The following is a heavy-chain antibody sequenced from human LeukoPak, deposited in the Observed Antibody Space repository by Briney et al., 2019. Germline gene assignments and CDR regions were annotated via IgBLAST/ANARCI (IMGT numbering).Heavy chain of an antibody. Sequence: SETLSLTCTVSGGSISSHYWTWIRQPPGKGLEWIGYIYYIGSTKYNPSLKSRVTISVDTSKNQFSLKLSSVTAADTAVYYCARSELTHYYGMDVWGQGTTVTVSS. CDR3: ARSELTHYYGMDV. J-gene: IGHJ6*02. CDR2: IYYIGST. CDR1: GGSISSHY. V-gene: IGHV4-59*11. D-gene: IGHD1-26*01.